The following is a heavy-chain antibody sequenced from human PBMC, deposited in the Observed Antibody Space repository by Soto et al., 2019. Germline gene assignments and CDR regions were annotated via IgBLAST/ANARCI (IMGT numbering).Heavy chain of an antibody. V-gene: IGHV4-59*01. D-gene: IGHD3-9*01. J-gene: IGHJ4*01. CDR1: GGSISSYY. CDR2: IYYSGST. Sequence: SETLSLTCTVSGGSISSYYWSWIRQPPGKGLEWIGYIYYSGSTNYNPSLKSRVTISVDTSKNQFSLKLSSVTDADTAVYYCARLSPYYDILTGPAFDYWGQGTLVTVSS. CDR3: ARLSPYYDILTGPAFDY.